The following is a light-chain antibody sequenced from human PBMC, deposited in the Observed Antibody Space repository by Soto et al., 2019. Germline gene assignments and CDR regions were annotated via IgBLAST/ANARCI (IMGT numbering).Light chain of an antibody. CDR3: QQYGSSGT. CDR1: QSGSNYY. CDR2: SAS. V-gene: IGKV3-20*01. Sequence: EIVLTQSLGTLSLSPGESATISCRARQSGSNYYLAGDQQKPRRAPRLLFESASNRATGIPDGFSGSGSGTDFTLTISSLEPEHFAVYDCQQYGSSGTFGQGTKVDIK. J-gene: IGKJ1*01.